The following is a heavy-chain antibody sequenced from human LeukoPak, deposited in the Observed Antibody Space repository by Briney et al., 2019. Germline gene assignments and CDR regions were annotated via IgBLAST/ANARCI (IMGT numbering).Heavy chain of an antibody. CDR2: IYTSGST. CDR1: GGSISTYY. CDR3: ARGVTGGDFDY. J-gene: IGHJ4*02. D-gene: IGHD7-27*01. Sequence: PSETLPLTCTVSGGSISTYYWSWIRQPAGKGLEWVGRIYTSGSTKYNPSLKSRVTMSVDTSKNQFSLKLSSVTAADTAVYYCARGVTGGDFDYWGQGTLVTVSS. V-gene: IGHV4-4*07.